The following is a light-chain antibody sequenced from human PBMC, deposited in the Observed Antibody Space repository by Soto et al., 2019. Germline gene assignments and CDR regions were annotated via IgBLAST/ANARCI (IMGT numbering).Light chain of an antibody. Sequence: QSALTQPASVSGSPGQSINISCTGTSSVVGGYNYVSWYQHHPGKAPKLIIYDVSNRPSGVSNPFSGSKSGNTASLTISGLQPEDEADYYCSSYTTSNTRQIVFGTGTKVTVL. J-gene: IGLJ1*01. V-gene: IGLV2-14*03. CDR3: SSYTTSNTRQIV. CDR2: DVS. CDR1: SSVVGGYNY.